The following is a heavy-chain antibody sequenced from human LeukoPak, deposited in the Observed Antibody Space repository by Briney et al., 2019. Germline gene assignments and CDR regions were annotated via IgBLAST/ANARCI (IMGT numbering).Heavy chain of an antibody. J-gene: IGHJ5*02. V-gene: IGHV4-34*01. CDR2: INHSGST. CDR1: GGSFSGYY. CDR3: ATTAAGTGDWFDP. D-gene: IGHD6-13*01. Sequence: PSETLSLTCAVYGGSFSGYYWSWIRQPPGKGLEWIGEINHSGSTNYNPSLKNRVTISVDTSKNQFSLKLSSVTAADTAVYYCATTAAGTGDWFDPWGQGTLVTVSS.